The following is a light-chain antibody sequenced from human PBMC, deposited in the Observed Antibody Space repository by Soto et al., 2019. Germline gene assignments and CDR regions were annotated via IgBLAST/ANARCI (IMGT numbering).Light chain of an antibody. V-gene: IGKV1-9*01. Sequence: DIQLTQSPSFLSASVGDRVTITCRASQGISSYLAWYQQKPGKAPKLLIYAASTLRSGVPSRFSGSGSGTDFTLTISSLQPEDFATYYCQHLNTHPLTFGGGTEVEIK. CDR3: QHLNTHPLT. CDR1: QGISSY. J-gene: IGKJ4*01. CDR2: AAS.